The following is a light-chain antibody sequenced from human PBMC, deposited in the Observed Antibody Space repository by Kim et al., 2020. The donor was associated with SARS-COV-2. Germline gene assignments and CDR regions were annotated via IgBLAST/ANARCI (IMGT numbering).Light chain of an antibody. J-gene: IGKJ1*01. V-gene: IGKV3-15*01. CDR3: QQYDEWPWT. Sequence: VSPGERATPSSRSTKRVNDNLAWYQQTPGQPPRLLVYGGSVTPTYIPARFSGSGSKTEYTLTVTSLQSEDFAIYYCQQYDEWPWTFGQGTKVDIK. CDR2: GGS. CDR1: KRVNDN.